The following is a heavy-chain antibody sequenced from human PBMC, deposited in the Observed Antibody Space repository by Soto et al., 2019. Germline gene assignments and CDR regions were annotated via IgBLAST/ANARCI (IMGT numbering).Heavy chain of an antibody. V-gene: IGHV4-59*01. Sequence: SDTCSVADDSSISYYWRWIRKKPGKGLEWIGYIYYSGYTSYNPSLKSRVTISVDTSKNQFSLKLNSVTAADTAVYYCARCFSGNYPSRPEEQYFFASWGQGTLVTVSS. J-gene: IGHJ4*02. CDR1: DDSSISYY. CDR3: ARCFSGNYPSRPEEQYFFAS. CDR2: IYYSGYT. D-gene: IGHD1-26*01.